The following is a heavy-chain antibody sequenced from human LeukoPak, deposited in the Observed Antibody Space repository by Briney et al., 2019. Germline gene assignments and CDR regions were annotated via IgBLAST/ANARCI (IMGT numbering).Heavy chain of an antibody. V-gene: IGHV1-8*01. CDR2: MNPNSGNT. CDR1: GYTFTSYD. CDR3: ARQWEVITPSFYYYYGMDV. Sequence: GASVKVSCKASGYTFTSYDINWVRQATGQGLEWMGWMNPNSGNTGYAQKFQGRVTMTRDTSISTAYMELSRLRSDDTAVYYCARQWEVITPSFYYYYGMDVWGQGTTVTVSS. D-gene: IGHD3-22*01. J-gene: IGHJ6*02.